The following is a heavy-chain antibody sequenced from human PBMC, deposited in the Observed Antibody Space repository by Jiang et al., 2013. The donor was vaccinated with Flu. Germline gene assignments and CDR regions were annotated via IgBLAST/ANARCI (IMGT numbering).Heavy chain of an antibody. CDR2: IYYSGST. CDR1: GGSISSSSYY. Sequence: PGLVKPSETLSLTCTVSGGSISSSSYYWGWIRQPPGKGLEWIGSIYYSGSTYYNPSLKSRVTISVDTSKNQFSLKLSSVTAADTAVYYCARGEWPLDYWGQGTLVTVSS. J-gene: IGHJ4*02. V-gene: IGHV4-39*01. CDR3: ARGEWPLDY. D-gene: IGHD3-10*01.